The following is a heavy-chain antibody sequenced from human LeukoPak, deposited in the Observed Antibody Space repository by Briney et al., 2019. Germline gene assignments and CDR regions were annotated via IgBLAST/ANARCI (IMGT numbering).Heavy chain of an antibody. Sequence: GESLKISCKGSGYSFTSYWIGWVRQMPGKGLEWMGIIYPGDSDTRYSPSFQGQVTISADKSISTAYLQWSSLKASDTAMYYCARPHYDFWSGYFGSAFDIWGQGTMVTVSS. V-gene: IGHV5-51*01. CDR1: GYSFTSYW. CDR2: IYPGDSDT. D-gene: IGHD3-3*01. J-gene: IGHJ3*02. CDR3: ARPHYDFWSGYFGSAFDI.